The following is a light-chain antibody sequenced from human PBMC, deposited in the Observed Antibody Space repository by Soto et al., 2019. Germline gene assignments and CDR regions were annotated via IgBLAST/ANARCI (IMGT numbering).Light chain of an antibody. V-gene: IGLV2-14*01. CDR2: EVS. CDR1: SSDVGGYNY. J-gene: IGLJ2*01. CDR3: SSYTSSSTGV. Sequence: QSALTQPASVSGSPGQSITISCTGTSSDVGGYNYFSWYQQHPGKAPKLMIYEVSNRPSGVSNRFSGSKSGNTASLTISGLQAEDEADYYGSSYTSSSTGVFGGGTKLTVL.